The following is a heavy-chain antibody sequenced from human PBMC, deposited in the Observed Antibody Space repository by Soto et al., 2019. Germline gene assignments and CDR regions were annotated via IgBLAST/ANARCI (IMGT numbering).Heavy chain of an antibody. V-gene: IGHV3-30*18. CDR3: AKEARYFVWLLDAGMDV. CDR2: ISYDGINK. J-gene: IGHJ6*02. Sequence: QVQLVESGGGGVQPGRSLRLSCAASGFTFNGYGMHWVRQAPGKGLERVAVISYDGINKYYGDSVKGRLTISRDNSKRTLYLQRNSRIAEDTAVYYCAKEARYFVWLLDAGMDVWGQGTTVTVSS. D-gene: IGHD3-9*01. CDR1: GFTFNGYG.